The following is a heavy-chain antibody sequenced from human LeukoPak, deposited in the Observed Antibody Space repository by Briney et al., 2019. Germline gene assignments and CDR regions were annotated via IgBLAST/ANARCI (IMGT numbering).Heavy chain of an antibody. D-gene: IGHD3-22*01. CDR2: IIPIFGTA. CDR1: GGIFSSYA. CDR3: ARDVFTMIVVVTRSSWFDP. Sequence: SVKVSCKASGGIFSSYAISWVRQAPGQGLEWMGGIIPIFGTANYAQKFQGRVTITTDESTSTAYMELSSLRSEDTAVYYCARDVFTMIVVVTRSSWFDPRGQGTLVTVSS. J-gene: IGHJ5*02. V-gene: IGHV1-69*05.